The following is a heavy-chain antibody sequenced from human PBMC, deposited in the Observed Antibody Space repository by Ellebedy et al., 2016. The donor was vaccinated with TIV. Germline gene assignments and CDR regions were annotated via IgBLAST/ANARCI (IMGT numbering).Heavy chain of an antibody. CDR3: ARSSGDYDSSGYYPNWYFDL. CDR1: GFTVSSNY. Sequence: GESLKISCAASGFTVSSNYMSWVRQAPGKGLEWVSVIYSGGSTYYADSVKGRFTISSDNSKNTLYLQMNSLRAEDTAVYYCARSSGDYDSSGYYPNWYFDLWGRGTLVTVSS. J-gene: IGHJ2*01. D-gene: IGHD3-22*01. V-gene: IGHV3-66*01. CDR2: IYSGGST.